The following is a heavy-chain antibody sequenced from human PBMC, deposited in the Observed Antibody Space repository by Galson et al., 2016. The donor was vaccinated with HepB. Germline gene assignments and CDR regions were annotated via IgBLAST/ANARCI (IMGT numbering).Heavy chain of an antibody. CDR3: ARAVSASATWYYYYMDV. CDR1: GFPFSSYV. Sequence: SLRLSCAASGFPFSSYVMQWVRQAPGKGLEWVAVISNDANFKYYGDSVKGRLTISRDSSRNMLYLHMNSLRAEDTSIYYCARAVSASATWYYYYMDVWGLGTTVTVSS. CDR2: ISNDANFK. V-gene: IGHV3-30*03. J-gene: IGHJ6*02. D-gene: IGHD1-1*01.